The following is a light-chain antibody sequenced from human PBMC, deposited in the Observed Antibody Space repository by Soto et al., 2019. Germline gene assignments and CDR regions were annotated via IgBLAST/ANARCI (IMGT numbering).Light chain of an antibody. Sequence: IQITQSPSSLSAAIGDRVTITCRASQSIKNYLNWYQHKPGKPPKVLIYGASNLQSGVPPRFSGSGSGTDFTLAISSLQPEDSATYYCLQDINYPWTFGQGTKVDIK. J-gene: IGKJ1*01. CDR1: QSIKNY. CDR2: GAS. CDR3: LQDINYPWT. V-gene: IGKV1-6*01.